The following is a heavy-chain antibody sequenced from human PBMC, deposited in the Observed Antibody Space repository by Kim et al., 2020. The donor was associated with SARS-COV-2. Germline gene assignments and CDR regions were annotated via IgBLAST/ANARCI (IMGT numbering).Heavy chain of an antibody. D-gene: IGHD2-21*02. CDR3: ARAIYCGGDCYPESDAFDI. V-gene: IGHV3-66*01. J-gene: IGHJ3*02. Sequence: KGRFTISRDNSKNTLDLQMNSLRAEDTAVYYCARAIYCGGDCYPESDAFDIWGQGTMVTVSS.